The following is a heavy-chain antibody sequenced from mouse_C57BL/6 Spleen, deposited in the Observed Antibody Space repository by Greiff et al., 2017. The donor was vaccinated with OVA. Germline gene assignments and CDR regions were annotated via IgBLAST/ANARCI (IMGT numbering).Heavy chain of an antibody. CDR1: GYTFTSYT. Sequence: QVQLQQSGAELARPGASVKMSCKASGYTFTSYTMHWVKQRPGQGLEWIGYINPSSGYTKYNQKFKDKATLTADKSSSTAYMQLSSLTSEDSAVYYCARGSARDYFDYGGQGTTLTVSS. CDR2: INPSSGYT. J-gene: IGHJ2*01. V-gene: IGHV1-4*01. D-gene: IGHD3-3*01. CDR3: ARGSARDYFDY.